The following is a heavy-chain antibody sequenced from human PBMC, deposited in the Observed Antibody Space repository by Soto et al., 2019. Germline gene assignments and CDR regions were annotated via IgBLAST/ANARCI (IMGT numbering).Heavy chain of an antibody. CDR1: GLTVSSNN. CDR2: IYSGGNT. J-gene: IGHJ5*02. Sequence: GGSLRLSCAASGLTVSSNNMNWVRQAPGKGLEWVSVIYSGGNTYYADSVKGRFAISRDNSKNTLDLQMSSLRVEDTAVYYCVRDTLILGATNSFWFDPWGQGTLVTVSS. V-gene: IGHV3-66*01. D-gene: IGHD2-15*01. CDR3: VRDTLILGATNSFWFDP.